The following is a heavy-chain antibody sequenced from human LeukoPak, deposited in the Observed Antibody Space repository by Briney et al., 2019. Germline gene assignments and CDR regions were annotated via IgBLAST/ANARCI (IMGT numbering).Heavy chain of an antibody. D-gene: IGHD3-3*01. J-gene: IGHJ6*03. V-gene: IGHV4-39*01. CDR2: ISYSGTT. Sequence: SETLSLTCTVSGGSINSSTHYWGWIRQPPGKGLEWIKTISYSGTTYFNPSLNSRVTISVDTSKNQFSLRLRSVTAADTAVYYCARVRFFEWVRLPSYMAVWGKGTKVTVSS. CDR1: GGSINSSTHY. CDR3: ARVRFFEWVRLPSYMAV.